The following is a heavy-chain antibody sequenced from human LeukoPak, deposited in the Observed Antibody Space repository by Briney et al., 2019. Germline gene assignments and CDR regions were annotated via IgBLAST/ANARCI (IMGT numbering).Heavy chain of an antibody. Sequence: GASVKVSCKASGYTFTGYYMHWVRQAPGQGLEWMGWINPNSGGTNYAQKFQGRVTITRDTSASTAYMELSSLRSGDTAVYYCARTYSGSSYPSFDYWGQGTLVTVSS. D-gene: IGHD1-26*01. J-gene: IGHJ4*02. CDR1: GYTFTGYY. CDR3: ARTYSGSSYPSFDY. CDR2: INPNSGGT. V-gene: IGHV1-2*02.